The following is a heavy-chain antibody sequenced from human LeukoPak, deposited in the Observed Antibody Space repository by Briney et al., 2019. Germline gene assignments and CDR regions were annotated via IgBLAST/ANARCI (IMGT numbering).Heavy chain of an antibody. V-gene: IGHV4-38-2*02. Sequence: SETLSLTCTVSGYSISSGYYWGWIRQPPGKGLEWIGSIYHSGSTYYNPSLKSRVTISVDTSKNQFSLKLSSVTAADTAVYYCARARRYSGYQPQYYYYYMDVWGKGTTVTISS. CDR3: ARARRYSGYQPQYYYYYMDV. D-gene: IGHD5-12*01. CDR1: GYSISSGYY. J-gene: IGHJ6*03. CDR2: IYHSGST.